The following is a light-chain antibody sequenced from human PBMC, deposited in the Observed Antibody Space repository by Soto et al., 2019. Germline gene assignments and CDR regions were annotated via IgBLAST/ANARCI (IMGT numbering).Light chain of an antibody. J-gene: IGLJ1*01. CDR2: EVR. CDR1: SSDIGRYNY. V-gene: IGLV2-14*01. Sequence: QSALTQPASVSGSPGQSITISCTGTSSDIGRYNYVSWYQQHPGKVPKLIISEVRNRPSGVSDRFSGSKSGNSASLTISGPQAGDEADYYCSSYTSTSTQVFGSGTKVTVL. CDR3: SSYTSTSTQV.